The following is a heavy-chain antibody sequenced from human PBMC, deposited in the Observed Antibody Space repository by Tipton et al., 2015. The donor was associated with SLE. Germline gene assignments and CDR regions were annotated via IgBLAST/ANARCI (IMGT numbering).Heavy chain of an antibody. J-gene: IGHJ4*02. D-gene: IGHD1-26*01. CDR1: GFTFSGYA. CDR3: ARDLLVGTTDNFDY. V-gene: IGHV3-23*01. Sequence: SLRLSCVASGFTFSGYAMTWSRQAPGKGLEWVSGICGSSSRTDYADPLKGRFTVSSDNSKNTLYLQMDSLRAEDTAVYYWARDLLVGTTDNFDYWGQGTLVTVSS. CDR2: ICGSSSRT.